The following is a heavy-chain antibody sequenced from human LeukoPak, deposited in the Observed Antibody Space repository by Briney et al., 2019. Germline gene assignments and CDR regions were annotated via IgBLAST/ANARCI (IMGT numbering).Heavy chain of an antibody. CDR3: ARVGTMVRGVINY. CDR1: GYTFTSYD. Sequence: ASVKVSCKASGYTFTSYDINWVRQATGQGLEWMGWMNPNSGNTGYAQKFQGRVPMTRNTSISTAYMELSSLRSEDTAVYYCARVGTMVRGVINYWGQGTLVTVSS. D-gene: IGHD3-10*01. J-gene: IGHJ4*02. CDR2: MNPNSGNT. V-gene: IGHV1-8*01.